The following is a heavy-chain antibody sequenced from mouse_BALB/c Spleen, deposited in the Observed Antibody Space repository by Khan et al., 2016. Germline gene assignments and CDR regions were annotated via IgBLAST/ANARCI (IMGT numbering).Heavy chain of an antibody. D-gene: IGHD1-1*01. J-gene: IGHJ3*01. CDR2: VSTGGSYT. CDR3: TRRAYYYDSEGFAY. Sequence: EVQLQESGGDLVKPGGSLKLSCAASGFTFSTYGMSWVRQTPDKRLEWVATVSTGGSYTYYADRVTGRFTTSSKNAKNTLFLQMSGLKSEDASIFYCTRRAYYYDSEGFAYWGQGTLVTVSA. CDR1: GFTFSTYG. V-gene: IGHV5-6*01.